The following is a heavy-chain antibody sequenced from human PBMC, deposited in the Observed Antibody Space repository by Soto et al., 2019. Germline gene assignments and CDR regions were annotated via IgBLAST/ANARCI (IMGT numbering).Heavy chain of an antibody. J-gene: IGHJ4*02. CDR1: GGTFSSYA. Sequence: ASVKVSCKASGGTFSSYAISWVRQAPGQGLEWMGGIIPIFGTANYAQKFQGRVTITADESTSTAYMELSSLRSEDTAVYYCARLLIAAAGNYFDYWGQGTLVTVSS. CDR3: ARLLIAAAGNYFDY. V-gene: IGHV1-69*13. D-gene: IGHD6-13*01. CDR2: IIPIFGTA.